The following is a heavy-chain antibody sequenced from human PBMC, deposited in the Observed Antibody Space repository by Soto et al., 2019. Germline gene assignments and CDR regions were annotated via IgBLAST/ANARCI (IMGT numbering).Heavy chain of an antibody. J-gene: IGHJ6*01. CDR3: ARVQSNSWGYYYAVDV. CDR2: ISYSGST. V-gene: IGHV4-59*01. D-gene: IGHD2-15*01. CDR1: GGSISSYY. Sequence: ASETLSLTCRISGGSISSYYWNWIRQAPGKGLEWIGFISYSGSTNYNPALTSRVTISVDTSKDQISLRLNSVTAADTAVYYCARVQSNSWGYYYAVDVWGQGTRVTVSS.